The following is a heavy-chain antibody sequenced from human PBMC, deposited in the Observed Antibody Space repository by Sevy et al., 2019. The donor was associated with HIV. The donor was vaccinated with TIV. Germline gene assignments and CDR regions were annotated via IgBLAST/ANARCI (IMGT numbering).Heavy chain of an antibody. V-gene: IGHV1-18*01. CDR1: GYTFTSYG. CDR3: ARSGAITMVRGVITQMMVRKEYYFDY. CDR2: ISAYNGNT. J-gene: IGHJ4*02. D-gene: IGHD3-10*01. Sequence: GPSVKVSCKASGYTFTSYGISWVRQAPGQGLEWMGWISAYNGNTNYAQKLQGRVTMTTDTSTSTAYMELRSLRSDDTAVYYCARSGAITMVRGVITQMMVRKEYYFDYWGQGTLVTVSS.